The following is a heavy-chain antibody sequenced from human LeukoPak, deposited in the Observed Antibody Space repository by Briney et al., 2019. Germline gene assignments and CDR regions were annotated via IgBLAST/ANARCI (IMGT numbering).Heavy chain of an antibody. Sequence: SETLSLTCTVSGDSISSSNYYWGWIRQPPGKGLEWIGTIYYNGATQYNPSLRSRVTMSVDTSQNQFSLKLSSVTAADTAVYYCARPHGRILRADAFDIWGQGTMVTVSS. D-gene: IGHD2-15*01. J-gene: IGHJ3*02. CDR3: ARPHGRILRADAFDI. CDR1: GDSISSSNYY. CDR2: IYYNGAT. V-gene: IGHV4-39*07.